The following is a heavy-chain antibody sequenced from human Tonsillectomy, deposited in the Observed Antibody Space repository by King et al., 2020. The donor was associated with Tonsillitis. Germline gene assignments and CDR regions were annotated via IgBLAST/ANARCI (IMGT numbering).Heavy chain of an antibody. V-gene: IGHV6-1*01. CDR1: GDSVSSNSAA. CDR3: ARDKEQPFPPYYYYYGMDV. CDR2: TYFRSKWYD. D-gene: IGHD6-13*01. Sequence: VQLQQSGPGLVKPSQTLSLTCAISGDSVSSNSAAWSWIRQSPSRGLEWLGRTYFRSKWYDDYAISVKSRITINPDTSKNQFSLQLNSVTPEDTAVYSCARDKEQPFPPYYYYYGMDVWGQGTTVTVSS. J-gene: IGHJ6*02.